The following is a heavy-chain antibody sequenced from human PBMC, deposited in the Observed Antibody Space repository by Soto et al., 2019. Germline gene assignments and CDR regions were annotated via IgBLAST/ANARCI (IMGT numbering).Heavy chain of an antibody. CDR1: GGSISSGGYY. J-gene: IGHJ4*02. CDR3: AGYCSSTSCYTGTDY. Sequence: QVQLQESGPGLVKPSQTLSLTCTVSGGSISSGGYYWSWIRQHPGKGLEWIGYIYYSGSTYYNPSRKSRVTISVDTSKNQFSLKLSSVTAADTAVYYCAGYCSSTSCYTGTDYWGQGTLVTVSS. V-gene: IGHV4-31*03. D-gene: IGHD2-2*02. CDR2: IYYSGST.